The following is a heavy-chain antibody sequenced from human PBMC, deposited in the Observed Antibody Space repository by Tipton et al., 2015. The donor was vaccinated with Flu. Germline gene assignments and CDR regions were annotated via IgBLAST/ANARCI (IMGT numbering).Heavy chain of an antibody. J-gene: IGHJ4*02. Sequence: LSLTCAASRFTFSNYAMTWVRQAPGKGLEWVSLISDSGGTTYYGDSVKGRFTISRANSKNTLYLQMNSLRGEDTAVYFCAKGLFYHGSGSYYNLAYWGQGTLVTVSS. CDR1: RFTFSNYA. CDR3: AKGLFYHGSGSYYNLAY. V-gene: IGHV3-23*01. D-gene: IGHD3-10*01. CDR2: ISDSGGTT.